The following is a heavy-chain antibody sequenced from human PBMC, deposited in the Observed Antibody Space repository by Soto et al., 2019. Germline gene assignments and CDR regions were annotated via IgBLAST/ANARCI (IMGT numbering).Heavy chain of an antibody. V-gene: IGHV4-30-2*01. CDR1: GVSISSGGYS. D-gene: IGHD3-3*01. Sequence: SETLSLTCAVSGVSISSGGYSWSWIRQPPGKGLEWIGYTYHSGSTYYNPSLKSRVTISVDRSKNQFSLKLSSVTAADTAVYYCASYDFWSGYYGMDVWGQGTTVTVSS. CDR3: ASYDFWSGYYGMDV. CDR2: TYHSGST. J-gene: IGHJ6*02.